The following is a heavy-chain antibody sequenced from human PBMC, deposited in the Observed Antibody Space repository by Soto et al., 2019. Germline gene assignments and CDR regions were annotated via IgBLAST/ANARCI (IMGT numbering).Heavy chain of an antibody. CDR3: ARDTLY. V-gene: IGHV1-46*01. CDR2: INPSGGST. CDR1: GSAFTRYY. Sequence: SVKLYCKASGSAFTRYYMHWVLQAPGQGLECMGIINPSGGSTSYAQKFQGRVTMTRDTSTSTVYMELSSLRSEDTAVYYCARDTLYWGQGTLVPVSS. J-gene: IGHJ4*02.